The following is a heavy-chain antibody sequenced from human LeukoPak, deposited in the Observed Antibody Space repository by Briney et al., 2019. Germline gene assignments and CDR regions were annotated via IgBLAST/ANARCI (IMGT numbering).Heavy chain of an antibody. V-gene: IGHV3-53*01. Sequence: PGGSLRLSCAASGFTVSTYYMTWHRQAPGKGLECVSVIYSGGSTYYADSVKGRFTVSRDNSKNTLYLQMNSLRAEDTAMYYCARGLGYCTSTTCLLPFDYWGQGTLVTVSS. D-gene: IGHD2-2*01. CDR1: GFTVSTYY. J-gene: IGHJ4*02. CDR2: IYSGGST. CDR3: ARGLGYCTSTTCLLPFDY.